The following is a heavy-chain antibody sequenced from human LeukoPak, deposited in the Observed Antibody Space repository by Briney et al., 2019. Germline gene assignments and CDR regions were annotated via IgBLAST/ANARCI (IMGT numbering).Heavy chain of an antibody. CDR1: GFTFSSYG. CDR2: ISYDGSNK. D-gene: IGHD6-13*01. CDR3: AKSDSPYSSSWYPWGY. V-gene: IGHV3-30*18. Sequence: GGSLRLSCAASGFTFSSYGMHWVRQAPGKGLEWVAVISYDGSNKYYADSVKGRFTISRDNSKNTLYLQMNSLRAEDTAVYYCAKSDSPYSSSWYPWGYWGQGALVTVSS. J-gene: IGHJ4*02.